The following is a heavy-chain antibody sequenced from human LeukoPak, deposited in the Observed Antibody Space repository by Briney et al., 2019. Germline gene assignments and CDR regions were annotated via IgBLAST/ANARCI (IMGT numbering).Heavy chain of an antibody. V-gene: IGHV3-53*01. D-gene: IGHD2-2*01. J-gene: IGHJ3*02. Sequence: GSLRLSCAASGFTVSSNYMSWVRQAPGKGLEWVSVIYSGGSTYYADSVKGRFTISRDNSKNTLYLQMNSLRAEDTAVYYCARGEDIVVVPAASHAFDIWGQGTMVTVSS. CDR2: IYSGGST. CDR1: GFTVSSNY. CDR3: ARGEDIVVVPAASHAFDI.